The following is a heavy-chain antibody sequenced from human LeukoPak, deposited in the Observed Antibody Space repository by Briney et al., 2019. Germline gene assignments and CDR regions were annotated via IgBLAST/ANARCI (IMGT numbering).Heavy chain of an antibody. V-gene: IGHV4-59*01. Sequence: PSETLSLTCTVSGGSISSYYWSWIRQPPGKGLEWIGYIYYSGSTNCNPSLKSRVTISVDTSKNQFSLKLSSVTAADTAVYYCATLNDILTGYRYFDYWGQGTLVTVSS. CDR2: IYYSGST. CDR1: GGSISSYY. CDR3: ATLNDILTGYRYFDY. D-gene: IGHD3-9*01. J-gene: IGHJ4*02.